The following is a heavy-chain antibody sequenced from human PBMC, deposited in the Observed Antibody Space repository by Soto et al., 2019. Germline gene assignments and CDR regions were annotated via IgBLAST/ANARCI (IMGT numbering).Heavy chain of an antibody. V-gene: IGHV3-30*18. Sequence: GSLRLSCAASGFTFRTYGMQWVRQAPGKGLEWVAVISYDGYLKYYVDAVKGRFTVARDNSKNTLFLEMNSLRVEDTAVYFCAKDFKVSGSHYGTLNYYYGMDVWGQGTTVTVSS. J-gene: IGHJ6*02. D-gene: IGHD3-10*01. CDR1: GFTFRTYG. CDR3: AKDFKVSGSHYGTLNYYYGMDV. CDR2: ISYDGYLK.